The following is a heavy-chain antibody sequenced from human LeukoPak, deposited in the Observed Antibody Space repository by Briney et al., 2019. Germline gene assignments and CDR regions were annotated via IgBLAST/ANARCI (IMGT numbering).Heavy chain of an antibody. CDR3: ARVRGTMVRGKRVGFMDV. D-gene: IGHD3-10*01. V-gene: IGHV4-34*01. Sequence: PSETLSLTCAVYGGSFSGYYWSWIRQPPGKGLEWIGEINHSGSTNYNPSLKSRVTISVDTSKNQFSLKLSSVTAADTAVYYCARVRGTMVRGKRVGFMDVWGKGTTVTVSS. CDR1: GGSFSGYY. J-gene: IGHJ6*04. CDR2: INHSGST.